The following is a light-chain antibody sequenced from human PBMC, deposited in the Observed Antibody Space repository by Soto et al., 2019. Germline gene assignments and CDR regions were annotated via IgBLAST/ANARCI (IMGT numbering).Light chain of an antibody. V-gene: IGLV2-14*01. Sequence: QSALTQPASVSGSPGQSITISCTGTTSDVGGHNYVSWYQQHPGKAPKLLIYEVNTRPSGVSNRFSGAKSGNTASLTISGLQPEDEGDYYCSSYTRNTTSFGTGTKVTVL. CDR2: EVN. CDR1: TSDVGGHNY. J-gene: IGLJ1*01. CDR3: SSYTRNTTS.